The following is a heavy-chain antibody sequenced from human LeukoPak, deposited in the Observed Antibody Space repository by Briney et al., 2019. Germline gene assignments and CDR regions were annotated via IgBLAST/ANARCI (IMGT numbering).Heavy chain of an antibody. CDR3: ARPPTYGANFDY. D-gene: IGHD4-17*01. CDR1: GYSFNMYW. J-gene: IGHJ4*02. Sequence: NAGESLKISCKGSGYSFNMYWIGWVRQMPGKGLEWMGIIYPDDSHTRYSPSFQGQVTISADKSISTAYLQWSSLKASDTAMYYCARPPTYGANFDYWGQGTLVTVSS. CDR2: IYPDDSHT. V-gene: IGHV5-51*01.